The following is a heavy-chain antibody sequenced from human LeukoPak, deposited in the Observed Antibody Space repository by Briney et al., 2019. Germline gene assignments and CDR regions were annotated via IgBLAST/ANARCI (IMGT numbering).Heavy chain of an antibody. J-gene: IGHJ3*01. D-gene: IGHD1-14*01. CDR1: GFTFGNSW. CDR3: VVVVEPPDSDGFDV. Sequence: GGSLRLSCAASGFTFGNSWVHWVRQAPGKGLVWVSLINADGSTATYADSVEGRFTISRDNARNTLSLQMNSLTIEDTAVYYCVVVVEPPDSDGFDVWGQGTMITVSS. V-gene: IGHV3-74*01. CDR2: INADGSTA.